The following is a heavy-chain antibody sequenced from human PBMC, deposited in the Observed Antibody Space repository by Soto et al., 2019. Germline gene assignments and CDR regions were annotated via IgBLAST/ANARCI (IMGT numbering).Heavy chain of an antibody. D-gene: IGHD3-10*01. V-gene: IGHV4-34*01. Sequence: WTWIRQSPGTGLEWIGEINPSGGFNYNPSLKSRVSISVATAKTQFSLKLNSVTAADTAVYYCARGRTYYYGSGSSALLYGGQGSLVTVSS. J-gene: IGHJ4*02. CDR2: INPSGGF. CDR3: ARGRTYYYGSGSSALLY.